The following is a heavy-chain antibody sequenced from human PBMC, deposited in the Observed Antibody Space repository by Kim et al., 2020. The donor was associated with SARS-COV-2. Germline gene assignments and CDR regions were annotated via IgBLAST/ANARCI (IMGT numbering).Heavy chain of an antibody. J-gene: IGHJ5*02. V-gene: IGHV3-30*18. Sequence: GGSLRLSCAASGFTFSSYGMHWVRQAPGKGLEWVAVISYDGSNKYYADSVKGRFTISRDNSKNTLYLQMNSLRAEDTAVYYCAKGSGYSSSWFDPWGQGTLVTVSS. CDR3: AKGSGYSSSWFDP. CDR1: GFTFSSYG. D-gene: IGHD6-13*01. CDR2: ISYDGSNK.